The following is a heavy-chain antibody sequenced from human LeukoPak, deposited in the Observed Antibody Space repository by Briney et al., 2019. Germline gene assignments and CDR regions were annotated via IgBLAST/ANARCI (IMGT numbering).Heavy chain of an antibody. CDR1: GGSFSGYY. CDR2: VYHSGST. Sequence: SETLSLTCAVYGGSFSGYYWGWIRQPPGKGLEWIGSVYHSGSTYYNPSLKSRVTISVDTSKNQFSLKLSSVTAADTAVYYCARVGGVRGVFTRYYYYYYMDVWGKGTTVTVSS. D-gene: IGHD3-10*01. V-gene: IGHV4-34*01. J-gene: IGHJ6*03. CDR3: ARVGGVRGVFTRYYYYYYMDV.